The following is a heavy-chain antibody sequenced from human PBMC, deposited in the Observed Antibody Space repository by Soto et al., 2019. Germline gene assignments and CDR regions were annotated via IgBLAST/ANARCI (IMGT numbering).Heavy chain of an antibody. Sequence: GGSLRLSCAASGFTFSSYAMSWVRQAPGKGLEWVSVISGSGGTTYYADSVKGRFTISRDNSKNTLYLQINSLRAEDTAVYYCAKDRDSGSPGPDYWGQGTLVTVS. D-gene: IGHD6-6*01. CDR3: AKDRDSGSPGPDY. CDR1: GFTFSSYA. V-gene: IGHV3-23*01. J-gene: IGHJ4*02. CDR2: ISGSGGTT.